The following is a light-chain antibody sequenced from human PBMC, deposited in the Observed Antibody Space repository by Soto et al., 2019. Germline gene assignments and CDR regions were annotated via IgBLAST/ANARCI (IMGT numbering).Light chain of an antibody. CDR3: QQRSNWPLT. V-gene: IGKV3-11*01. J-gene: IGKJ5*01. Sequence: EIVLTQSPATLSLSPGERATLSCRASQSVSSYFAWYQQKPGQAPRLLIYDASNRATGIPARFSASGSGTDFTLTISSLEPEDFAVYYCQQRSNWPLTCGQGTRLEI. CDR1: QSVSSY. CDR2: DAS.